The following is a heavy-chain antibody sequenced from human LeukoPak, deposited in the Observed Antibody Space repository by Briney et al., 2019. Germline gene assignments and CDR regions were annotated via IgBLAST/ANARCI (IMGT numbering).Heavy chain of an antibody. D-gene: IGHD1-1*01. CDR3: ARDRELDY. CDR1: RYTLTSYG. J-gene: IGHJ4*02. V-gene: IGHV1-18*01. Sequence: AAVKVSCKASRYTLTSYGIIWVRQAPGQGLEWVGWISAYNGNTNYAQKLQGRVTMTTDTSTSTAYMELRSLRSDDTAVYYCARDRELDYWGQGTLVTVSS. CDR2: ISAYNGNT.